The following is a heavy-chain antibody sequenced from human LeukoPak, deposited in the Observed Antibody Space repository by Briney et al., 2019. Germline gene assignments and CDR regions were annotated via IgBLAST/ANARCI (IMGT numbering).Heavy chain of an antibody. Sequence: SETLSLTCTVSGGSISSYYWSWIRQPPGKGLEWIGYIYYSGSTNYNPSLKSRVTISVDTSKNQFSLKLSSVTAADTAVYYCARVTKGYDFWSGYLYYYYYYMDVWGKGTTVTVSS. CDR1: GGSISSYY. J-gene: IGHJ6*03. D-gene: IGHD3-3*01. CDR2: IYYSGST. V-gene: IGHV4-59*01. CDR3: ARVTKGYDFWSGYLYYYYYYMDV.